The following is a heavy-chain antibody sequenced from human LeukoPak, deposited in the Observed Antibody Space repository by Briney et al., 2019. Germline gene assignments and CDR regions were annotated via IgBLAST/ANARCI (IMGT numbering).Heavy chain of an antibody. CDR2: ISSSSSYI. CDR3: ASRWFTNAFDI. V-gene: IGHV3-21*04. CDR1: GFTFSSYS. J-gene: IGHJ3*02. D-gene: IGHD3-9*01. Sequence: PGGSPRLSCAASGFTFSSYSMNWVRQAPGKGLEWVSSISSSSSYIYYADSVKGRFTISRDNSKNTLYLQMNSLRAEDTAVYYCASRWFTNAFDIWGQGTMVTVSS.